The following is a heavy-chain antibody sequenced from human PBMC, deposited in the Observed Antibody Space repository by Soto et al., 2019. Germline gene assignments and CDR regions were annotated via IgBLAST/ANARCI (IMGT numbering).Heavy chain of an antibody. CDR3: AIGEAARHLIEHSFSMDV. V-gene: IGHV1-69*01. D-gene: IGHD6-6*01. CDR2: IIPIFGTA. Sequence: QVQLVQSGAEVKKPGSSVKVSCKASGGTFSSYAISWVRQAPGQGLEWMGGIIPIFGTANYAQQFKGRVTITSDESTSTAYMELSSLRSEDTAVYYCAIGEAARHLIEHSFSMDVFVQGTTVTVSS. J-gene: IGHJ6*02. CDR1: GGTFSSYA.